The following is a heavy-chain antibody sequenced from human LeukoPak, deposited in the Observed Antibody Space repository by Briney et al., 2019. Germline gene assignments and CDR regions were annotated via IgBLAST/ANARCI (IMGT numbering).Heavy chain of an antibody. CDR3: ARSYSSSGYYYYGMDL. J-gene: IGHJ6*02. CDR1: GGSISTYY. CDR2: IYYRGNT. V-gene: IGHV4-59*01. D-gene: IGHD6-6*01. Sequence: SETLSLTCTVSGGSISTYYWSWIRQPPGKGLEWIGYIYYRGNTIYNSSLKSRVTISVDKSKNQFSLKLSSVTAADTAVYYCARSYSSSGYYYYGMDLWGQGTTVTVSS.